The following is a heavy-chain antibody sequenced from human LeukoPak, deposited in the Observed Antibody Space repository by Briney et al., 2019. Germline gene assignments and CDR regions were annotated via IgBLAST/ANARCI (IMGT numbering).Heavy chain of an antibody. V-gene: IGHV1-18*01. J-gene: IGHJ4*02. CDR1: GYTFTSYG. D-gene: IGHD2-2*01. CDR3: ARGGCSSTSCSFPPRD. CDR2: ISAYNGNT. Sequence: EASVKVSCKASGYTFTSYGISWVRQAPGQGLEWMGWISAYNGNTNYAQKLQGRVTMTTDTSTSTAYMELRSLRSDDTAVYYCARGGCSSTSCSFPPRDWGQGTLVTVSS.